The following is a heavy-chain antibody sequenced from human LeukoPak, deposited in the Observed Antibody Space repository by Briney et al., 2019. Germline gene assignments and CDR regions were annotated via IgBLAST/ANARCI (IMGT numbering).Heavy chain of an antibody. V-gene: IGHV1-46*01. CDR1: GYTFTSYY. D-gene: IGHD3-22*01. J-gene: IGHJ4*02. CDR3: ARDHVRNSGYYVDDY. Sequence: ASVTVSCKASGYTFTSYYMHWVRQAPGQGLEWMGIINPSGGSTSYAQKFQGRVTMTRDTSTSTVYMELSSLRSEDTAVYYCARDHVRNSGYYVDDYWGQGTLVTVSS. CDR2: INPSGGST.